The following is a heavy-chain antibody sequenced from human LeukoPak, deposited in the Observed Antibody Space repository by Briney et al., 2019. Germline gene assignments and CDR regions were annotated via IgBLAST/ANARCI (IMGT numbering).Heavy chain of an antibody. CDR2: IIPMFGRT. CDR3: ARNPRYYSDTSGYYPFDY. D-gene: IGHD3-22*01. CDR1: GRTLSTSA. Sequence: GSLVKVSCKTSGRTLSTSAINWVRQAPGQGLEWMGGIIPMFGRTNYAQKFQGRVTITTDESTSTAYMELRSLRSEDTAVYYCARNPRYYSDTSGYYPFDYWGQGTLVTVSS. J-gene: IGHJ4*02. V-gene: IGHV1-69*05.